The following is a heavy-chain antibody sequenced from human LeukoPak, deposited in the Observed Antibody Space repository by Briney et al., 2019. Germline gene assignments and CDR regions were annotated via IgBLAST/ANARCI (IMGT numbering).Heavy chain of an antibody. Sequence: PGRSLRLSWVASGFTFSSYGMHWVRQAPGKWLEWVAVIWYDVSNKYYADSVRGRFTISRNNSKHTLYLQINSLRAEDTAVYYCAKRGYSYDFDYWGQGTLVTVSS. V-gene: IGHV3-33*06. CDR1: GFTFSSYG. J-gene: IGHJ4*02. CDR2: IWYDVSNK. D-gene: IGHD5-18*01. CDR3: AKRGYSYDFDY.